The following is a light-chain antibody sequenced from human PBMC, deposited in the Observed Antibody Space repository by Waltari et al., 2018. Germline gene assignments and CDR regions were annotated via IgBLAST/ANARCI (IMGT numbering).Light chain of an antibody. Sequence: QSVLTQPPSVSAAPGQKVTISCSGSPPNIGNNYVSWYQQFPGTAPKLLIYEDNRRPSGIPDRSSGSKSGASATLGITGLQTGDEANYYCGTWDSSLGIGVLGGGTRVTVL. V-gene: IGLV1-51*01. CDR3: GTWDSSLGIGV. J-gene: IGLJ3*02. CDR2: EDN. CDR1: PPNIGNNY.